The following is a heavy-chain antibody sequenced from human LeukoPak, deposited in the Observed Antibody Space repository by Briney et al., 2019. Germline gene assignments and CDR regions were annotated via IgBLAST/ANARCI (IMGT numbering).Heavy chain of an antibody. Sequence: GASVKVSCKASGYTFTSYGISWVRQAPGQGLEWMGWISAYNGNTNYAQKLQGRVTMTTDTSTSTAYMELRSLRSDDTAVYYCARPYYGDYVSDDAFDIWGQGTMVTVSS. D-gene: IGHD4-17*01. CDR3: ARPYYGDYVSDDAFDI. CDR1: GYTFTSYG. J-gene: IGHJ3*02. V-gene: IGHV1-18*01. CDR2: ISAYNGNT.